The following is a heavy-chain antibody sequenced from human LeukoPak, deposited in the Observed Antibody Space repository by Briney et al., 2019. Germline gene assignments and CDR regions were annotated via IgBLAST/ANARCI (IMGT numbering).Heavy chain of an antibody. V-gene: IGHV1-2*02. CDR3: ARGLQENLAWLTAFSAFDI. CDR2: INPNSGGT. J-gene: IGHJ3*02. Sequence: ASVKVSCKASGYTFTGYYMHWVRQAPGQGLEWMGWINPNSGGTNYAQKFQGRVTMTRDMSISTAYMELSRLRSDDTAVYYCARGLQENLAWLTAFSAFDIWGQGTMVTVSS. CDR1: GYTFTGYY. D-gene: IGHD6-19*01.